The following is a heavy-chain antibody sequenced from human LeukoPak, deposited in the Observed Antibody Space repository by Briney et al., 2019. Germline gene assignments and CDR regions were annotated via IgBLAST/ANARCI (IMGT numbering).Heavy chain of an antibody. CDR1: GYTFTSYG. D-gene: IGHD6-19*01. J-gene: IGHJ6*02. CDR3: ARVQWLTPYPYYYYYGMDV. Sequence: ASVKVSSKASGYTFTSYGISWVRQAPGQGLEWMGWISAYNGNTSYAQKLQGRVTMTTDTSTSTAYMELRSLRSDDTAVYYCARVQWLTPYPYYYYYGMDVWGQGTTVTVSS. V-gene: IGHV1-18*01. CDR2: ISAYNGNT.